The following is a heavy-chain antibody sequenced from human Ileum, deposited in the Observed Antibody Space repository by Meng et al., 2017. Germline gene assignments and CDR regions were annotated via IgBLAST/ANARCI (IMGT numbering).Heavy chain of an antibody. Sequence: QLQLMQWGAGMLKPSKPLSLTCNVYGDSFTDYYCNWIRHPPGKGREWIGEIHYSGSTNYNPSLESRVTISEDTSQKQFSLRLSSVTAADTAVYYCARRIRGGSYLGWGQGTLVTVSS. J-gene: IGHJ4*02. CDR3: ARRIRGGSYLG. V-gene: IGHV4-34*01. CDR1: GDSFTDYY. CDR2: IHYSGST. D-gene: IGHD1-26*01.